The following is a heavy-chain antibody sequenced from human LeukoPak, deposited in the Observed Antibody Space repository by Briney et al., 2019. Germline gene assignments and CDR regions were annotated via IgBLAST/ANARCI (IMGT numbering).Heavy chain of an antibody. Sequence: GGSLRLSCVASGFTFSRYGVHWVRQAPGKGLEWVAFIRYDGNIKYYADSVKGRFTISRDNSKNTLYLQMNGLRAEDTAVYYCINWFDPWGQGTLVTVSS. CDR1: GFTFSRYG. V-gene: IGHV3-30*02. CDR3: INWFDP. J-gene: IGHJ5*02. CDR2: IRYDGNIK.